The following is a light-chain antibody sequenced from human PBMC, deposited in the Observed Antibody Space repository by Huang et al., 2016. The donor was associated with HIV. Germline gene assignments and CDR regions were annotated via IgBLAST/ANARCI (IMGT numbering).Light chain of an antibody. CDR1: QSISTY. CDR3: QQRGNWPLT. CDR2: AAS. V-gene: IGKV3-11*01. J-gene: IGKJ4*01. Sequence: EIVLTQSPATLSLSPGERATLSCRASQSISTYLAWYHQKPGQAPRLRIFAASHRAAGIPARFSGSGSGTDFTLTISSLEPEDFAVYYCQQRGNWPLTFGGGTKVEIK.